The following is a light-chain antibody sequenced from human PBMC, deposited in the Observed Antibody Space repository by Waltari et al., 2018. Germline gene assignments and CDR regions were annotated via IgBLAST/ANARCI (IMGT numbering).Light chain of an antibody. CDR2: DTS. V-gene: IGLV7-46*01. CDR3: MLSYSGSWV. CDR1: TGAVTSGHY. J-gene: IGLJ3*02. Sequence: QAVLTQEPSVTVSPGGTVTLTCGSSTGAVTSGHYPYWFQQKPGQAPRTLISDTSNKHSCTPARFSGSLLGGKAVLPLSGAHREDEADYYCMLSYSGSWVFGGGTKLTVL.